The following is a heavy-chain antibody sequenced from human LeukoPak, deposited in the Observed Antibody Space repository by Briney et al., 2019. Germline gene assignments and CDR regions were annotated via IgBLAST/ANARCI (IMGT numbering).Heavy chain of an antibody. CDR2: ISNDGNNK. CDR3: AKDGLMRFFDY. J-gene: IGHJ4*02. CDR1: GFIFSSYD. V-gene: IGHV3-30*18. Sequence: GGSLRLSCATSGFIFSSYDMYWVRQAPGKGLEWVAVISNDGNNKQYADSVKGRFTISRDNSKNTLYLQMNSLRADDTAVYHCAKDGLMRFFDYWGQGTLVTVSS. D-gene: IGHD2-8*01.